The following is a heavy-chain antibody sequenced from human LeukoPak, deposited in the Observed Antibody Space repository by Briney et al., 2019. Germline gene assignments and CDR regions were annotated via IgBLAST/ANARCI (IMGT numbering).Heavy chain of an antibody. CDR2: ISSSSSTI. CDR1: GFTFSSYS. D-gene: IGHD3-22*01. V-gene: IGHV3-48*01. J-gene: IGHJ4*02. CDR3: ARDGYYYDSSGYYFDY. Sequence: GGSLRLSCAASGFTFSSYSMNWVRQAPGKGLEWVSYISSSSSTIYYADSVKGRFTISRDNAKNSLYLQMNSLRAEDTAVYYCARDGYYYDSSGYYFDYWAREPWSPSPQ.